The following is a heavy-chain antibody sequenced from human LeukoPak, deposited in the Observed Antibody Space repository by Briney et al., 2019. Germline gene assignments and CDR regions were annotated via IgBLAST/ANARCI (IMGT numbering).Heavy chain of an antibody. CDR1: GFTFSDYY. CDR3: ARDLAVAATIDY. J-gene: IGHJ4*02. D-gene: IGHD2-15*01. V-gene: IGHV3-11*05. Sequence: PGGSLRLSCAASGFTFSDYYMSWIRQAPGKALEWVSYISSSSSYTNHADSVKGRFTISRDNAKTSLYLQMNSLRAEHTAVYYCARDLAVAATIDYWGQGTLVTVSS. CDR2: ISSSSSYT.